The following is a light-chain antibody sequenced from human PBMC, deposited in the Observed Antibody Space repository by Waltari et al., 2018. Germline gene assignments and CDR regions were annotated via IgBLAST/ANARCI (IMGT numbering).Light chain of an antibody. CDR2: YKSDSGN. Sequence: QPVLPQPSSLSASPGASASLTCTFRRGINVGASRIYWYQQTPGSPPPYPLRYKSDSGNGLGSGVPSRFSGSKDASANAGILLIAGLQSDDEADYYCMIFHGNAWVFGGGTKLTVL. V-gene: IGLV5-45*02. CDR1: RGINVGASR. J-gene: IGLJ2*01. CDR3: MIFHGNAWV.